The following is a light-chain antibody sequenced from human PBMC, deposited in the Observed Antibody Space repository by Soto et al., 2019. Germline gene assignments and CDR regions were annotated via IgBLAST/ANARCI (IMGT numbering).Light chain of an antibody. J-gene: IGKJ3*01. CDR1: QGIRNF. Sequence: DIQMTQSPTSLSASVGDRVTITCRASQGIRNFVAWYQQKPGKAPKLLIYAASTLQSGVLSRFSGSGSWTDFTLIINSLQPADVATYSWPKYSSVPVFGPGTKVEIK. CDR2: AAS. CDR3: PKYSSVPV. V-gene: IGKV1-27*01.